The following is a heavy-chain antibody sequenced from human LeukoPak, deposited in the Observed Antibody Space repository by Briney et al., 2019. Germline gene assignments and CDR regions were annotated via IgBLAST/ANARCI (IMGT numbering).Heavy chain of an antibody. D-gene: IGHD3-10*01. CDR1: GFDFSSYV. CDR2: ISHDGSNR. CDR3: VRDISGEKSFDY. Sequence: GGSLRLSCAASGFDFSSYVVHWVRQAPGKGLEWVAVISHDGSNRYYADSVKGRFTISRDNSVNTLDLQMNSLGGEDTAMYYCVRDISGEKSFDYWGQGTLVTVSS. V-gene: IGHV3-30*04. J-gene: IGHJ4*02.